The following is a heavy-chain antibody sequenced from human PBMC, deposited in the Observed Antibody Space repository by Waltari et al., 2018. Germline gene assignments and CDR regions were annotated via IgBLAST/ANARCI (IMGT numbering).Heavy chain of an antibody. CDR1: GYTFIDYW. D-gene: IGHD6-19*01. J-gene: IGHJ6*02. CDR2: IYPVDSDT. V-gene: IGHV5-51*01. CDR3: ARPRRSGWYYSGMDV. Sequence: ELQLVQSGAEVKKPGESVKISCQGFGYTFIDYWIAWVRQMPGKGLEWMGIIYPVDSDTRYGPSFQGQVTISADKSINTAYLQWTSLKASDTAVYYCARPRRSGWYYSGMDVWGQGTSLIVSS.